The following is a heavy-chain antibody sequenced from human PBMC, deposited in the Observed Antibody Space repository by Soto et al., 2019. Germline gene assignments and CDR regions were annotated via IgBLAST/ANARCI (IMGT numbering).Heavy chain of an antibody. CDR1: GFTFSSYA. J-gene: IGHJ6*02. D-gene: IGHD3-3*01. V-gene: IGHV3-30-3*01. CDR2: ISYDGSNK. Sequence: GGSLRLSCAASGFTFSSYAMHWVRQAPGKGLEWVAVISYDGSNKYYADSVKGRFTISRDNSKNTLYLQMNSLRAEDTAVYYCARGSITIFGVVRGTYYGMDVWGQGTTVTVSS. CDR3: ARGSITIFGVVRGTYYGMDV.